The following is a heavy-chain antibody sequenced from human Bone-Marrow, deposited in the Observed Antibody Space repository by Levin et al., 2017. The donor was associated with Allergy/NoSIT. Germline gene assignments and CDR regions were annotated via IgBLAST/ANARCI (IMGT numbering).Heavy chain of an antibody. J-gene: IGHJ4*02. D-gene: IGHD6-13*01. V-gene: IGHV3-66*04. CDR1: GFTVSSNY. Sequence: LSLPCAASGFTVSSNYMSWVRQAPGKGLEWVSVIYSGGSTYYADSVKGRFTISRDNSKNTLYLQMNSLRAEDTAVYYCARPRTAAAGGGGDYWGQGTLVTVSS. CDR2: IYSGGST. CDR3: ARPRTAAAGGGGDY.